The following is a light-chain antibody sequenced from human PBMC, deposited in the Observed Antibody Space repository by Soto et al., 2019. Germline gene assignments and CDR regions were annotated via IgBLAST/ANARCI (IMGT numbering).Light chain of an antibody. J-gene: IGKJ5*01. V-gene: IGKV3D-15*01. CDR2: GAS. CDR1: QTVRNN. Sequence: EIVLTQSPATLSLSPGERATLSCRASQTVRNNLAWYQQRPGQAPRLFIYGASSRATGIPDRFSGSGSGTEFTLTISSLQSEDFAVYYCQQYNNWPPGITFGQGTRLEIK. CDR3: QQYNNWPPGIT.